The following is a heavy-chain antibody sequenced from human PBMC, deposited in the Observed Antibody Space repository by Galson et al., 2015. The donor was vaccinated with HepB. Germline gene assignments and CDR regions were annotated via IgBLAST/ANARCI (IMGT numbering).Heavy chain of an antibody. V-gene: IGHV3-7*01. D-gene: IGHD1-7*01. Sequence: SLRLACAASGFTFRTYWMSWVRQAPGKGLEWVANIKQDESEKDFVDSVKGRFTISRDNSNNSQFLQMNSLRVEDTAVYYCARWRWRMGNFAFDLWGQGTMVPVSS. J-gene: IGHJ3*01. CDR2: IKQDESEK. CDR1: GFTFRTYW. CDR3: ARWRWRMGNFAFDL.